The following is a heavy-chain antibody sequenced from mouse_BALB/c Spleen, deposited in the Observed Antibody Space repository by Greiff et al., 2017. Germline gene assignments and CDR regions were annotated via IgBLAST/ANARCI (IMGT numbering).Heavy chain of an antibody. CDR2: IYPGDGDT. D-gene: IGHD2-1*01. CDR3: ARDGNLDY. J-gene: IGHJ2*01. V-gene: IGHV1-87*01. CDR1: GYTFTSYW. Sequence: VQLQQSGAELARPGASVKLSCKASGYTFTSYWMQWVKQRPGQGLEWIGAIYPGDGDTRYTQKFKGKATLTADKSSSTAYMQLSSLASEDSAVYYCARDGNLDYWGQGTTLTVSS.